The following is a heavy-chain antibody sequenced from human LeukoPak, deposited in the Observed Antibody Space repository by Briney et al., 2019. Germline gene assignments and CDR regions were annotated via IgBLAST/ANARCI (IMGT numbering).Heavy chain of an antibody. J-gene: IGHJ4*02. CDR3: ARLRDTYGYGEFDY. CDR1: GYTFTSYG. CDR2: ISPYNGNT. Sequence: GASVKVSCKTSGYTFTSYGFSWVRQAPGQGLEWMGWISPYNGNTNYPQKFQGRVTMTTDTSTSTAYMELRSLRSDDTAMYYCARLRDTYGYGEFDYWGQGTLVTVSS. V-gene: IGHV1-18*01. D-gene: IGHD5-18*01.